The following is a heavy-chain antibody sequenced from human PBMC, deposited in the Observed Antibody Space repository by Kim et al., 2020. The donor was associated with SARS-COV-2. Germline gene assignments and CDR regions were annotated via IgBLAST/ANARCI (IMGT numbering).Heavy chain of an antibody. CDR2: ISSSSSTI. J-gene: IGHJ4*02. Sequence: GGSLRLSCGGSGFTFSSYNMNWVRQAPGKGLEWVSYISSSSSTIYYADSVKGRFTISRDNAKNSLYLQMNSLRDEDTAVYYCSAPDIDYWGQGTLVTVSS. D-gene: IGHD2-15*01. CDR1: GFTFSSYN. CDR3: SAPDIDY. V-gene: IGHV3-48*02.